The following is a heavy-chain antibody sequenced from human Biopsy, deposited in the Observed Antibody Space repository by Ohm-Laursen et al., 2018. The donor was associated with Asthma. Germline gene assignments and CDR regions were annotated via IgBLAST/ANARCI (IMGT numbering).Heavy chain of an antibody. D-gene: IGHD3-22*01. Sequence: SLRLSCAASGFTFDDYAMHWVRQAPGKGLEWLSDISWNSGSIGYADSVRGRFTISRDNAKKSLYLQMNSLRAEDTAAYYCAKARIHHFYDSSGYYQHDWGQGTLVTVSS. J-gene: IGHJ4*02. CDR3: AKARIHHFYDSSGYYQHD. V-gene: IGHV3-9*01. CDR2: ISWNSGSI. CDR1: GFTFDDYA.